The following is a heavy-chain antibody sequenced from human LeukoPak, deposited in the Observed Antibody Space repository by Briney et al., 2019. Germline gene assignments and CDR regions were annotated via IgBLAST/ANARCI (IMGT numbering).Heavy chain of an antibody. CDR1: GFTFSSYG. D-gene: IGHD6-19*01. J-gene: IGHJ5*02. V-gene: IGHV3-30*02. CDR3: AKDRLMYSSGWFDP. CDR2: IRYDGSNK. Sequence: GGSLRLSCAASGFTFSSYGMHWVRQAPGKGLEWVAFIRYDGSNKYYADSVKGRFTISRDNSKNTLYLQMNSLRAEDTAVYYCAKDRLMYSSGWFDPWGQGTLVTVSS.